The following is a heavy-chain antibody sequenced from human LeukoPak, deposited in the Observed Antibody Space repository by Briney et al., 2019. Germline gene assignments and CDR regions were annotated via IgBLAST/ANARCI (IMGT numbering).Heavy chain of an antibody. V-gene: IGHV3-74*03. CDR3: ARGAAPQGY. Sequence: GGSLRLSCAASGFTFSNYWMHWVRQAPGKGLVWVSRINGDGSTTAYADSVKGRFTISRDNAKNTLYLQMNSLRVEDTAVYYCARGAAPQGYWGQGTLVTVSS. CDR2: INGDGSTT. D-gene: IGHD2-15*01. J-gene: IGHJ4*02. CDR1: GFTFSNYW.